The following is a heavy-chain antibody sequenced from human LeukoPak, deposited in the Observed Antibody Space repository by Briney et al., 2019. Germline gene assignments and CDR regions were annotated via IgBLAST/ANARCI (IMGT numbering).Heavy chain of an antibody. J-gene: IGHJ4*02. CDR3: ARDYSSSWLRFFDY. D-gene: IGHD6-6*01. CDR2: IWFDGSNI. V-gene: IGHV3-33*01. Sequence: PGRSLRLSCAASGFTFSSYGMHWVRQAPGKGLEWVAVIWFDGSNIYYADSVKGRFTISRDNSKNTLYLQMNSLRAEDTAVYYCARDYSSSWLRFFDYWGQGTLVTVSS. CDR1: GFTFSSYG.